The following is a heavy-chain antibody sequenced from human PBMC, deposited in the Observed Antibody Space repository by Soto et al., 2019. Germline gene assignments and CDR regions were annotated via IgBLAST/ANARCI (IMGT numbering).Heavy chain of an antibody. CDR3: AKAPSTLVNPGDAFDI. Sequence: HPGGSLRLSCTASGFTFGDYAMSWFRQAPGKGLEWVGFIRSKAYGGTTEYAASVKGRFTISRDDSKSIAYLQMNSLKTEDTAVYYCAKAPSTLVNPGDAFDIWGQGTMVTVSS. J-gene: IGHJ3*02. CDR2: IRSKAYGGTT. V-gene: IGHV3-49*03. D-gene: IGHD2-2*01. CDR1: GFTFGDYA.